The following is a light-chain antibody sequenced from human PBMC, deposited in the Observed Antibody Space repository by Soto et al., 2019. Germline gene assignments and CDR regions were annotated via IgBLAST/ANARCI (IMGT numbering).Light chain of an antibody. J-gene: IGKJ1*01. CDR3: QQCGLSPRT. CDR2: GTF. CDR1: QSISSSY. Sequence: EVVLTQSPVTLSLSPGDRATLSCRASQSISSSYLAWYQQKPGQAPKLLIYGTFNRATGIPDRFSGDRSGTDFTLTINRLEPEDFAVYFCQQCGLSPRTFGQGTKVEV. V-gene: IGKV3-20*01.